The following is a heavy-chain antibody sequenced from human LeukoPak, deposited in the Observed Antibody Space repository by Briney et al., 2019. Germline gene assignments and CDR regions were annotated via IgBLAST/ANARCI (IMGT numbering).Heavy chain of an antibody. V-gene: IGHV4-30-4*01. J-gene: IGHJ4*02. D-gene: IGHD3-16*01. CDR2: IYYSGST. CDR1: GGSISSGDYY. Sequence: SQTLSLTCTVSGGSISSGDYYWSWIRQPPGRGLEWIGYIYYSGSTYYNPSLKSRVTISVDTSKNQFSLKLSSVTAADTAVYYCARGVYYDYVWGTGPYYFDYWGQGTLVTVSS. CDR3: ARGVYYDYVWGTGPYYFDY.